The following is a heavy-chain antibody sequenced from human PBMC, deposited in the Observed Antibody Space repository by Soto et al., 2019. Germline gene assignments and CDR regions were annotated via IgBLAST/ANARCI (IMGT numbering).Heavy chain of an antibody. J-gene: IGHJ4*02. CDR1: GGTFSSYA. V-gene: IGHV1-69*01. CDR3: ARDPGGYYYYFDY. Sequence: SGGTFSSYAISWVRQAPGQGLEWMGGIIPIFGTANYAQKFQGRVTITADESTSTAYMELSSLRSEDTAVYYCARDPGGYYYYFDYWGQGTLVTVSS. CDR2: IIPIFGTA. D-gene: IGHD3-22*01.